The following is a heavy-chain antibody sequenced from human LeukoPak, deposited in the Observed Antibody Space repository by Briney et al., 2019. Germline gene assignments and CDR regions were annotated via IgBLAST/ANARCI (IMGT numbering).Heavy chain of an antibody. CDR1: GYTFTSYD. CDR3: ARGYSSGWYQRDWFDP. J-gene: IGHJ5*02. CDR2: MNPNSGNT. Sequence: ASVTVSCKASGYTFTSYDINWVRQATGQGLEWMGWMNPNSGNTGYAQKFQGRVTMTRNTSISTAYMELSSLRSEDTAVYYCARGYSSGWYQRDWFDPWGQGTLVTVSS. D-gene: IGHD6-19*01. V-gene: IGHV1-8*01.